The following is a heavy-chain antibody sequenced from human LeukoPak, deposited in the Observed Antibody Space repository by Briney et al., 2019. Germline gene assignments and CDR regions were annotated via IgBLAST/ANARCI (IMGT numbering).Heavy chain of an antibody. D-gene: IGHD1-26*01. CDR1: GYTFTNYG. CDR2: ISAYNGNT. J-gene: IGHJ6*02. V-gene: IGHV1-18*01. CDR3: ARNKWELPFQFQSRYYYYYGMDV. Sequence: GASVKVSCKASGYTFTNYGISWVRQAPGQGLEWMGWISAYNGNTNYAQKLQGRVTMTTDTSTSTAYMELRSLRSDDTAVYYCARNKWELPFQFQSRYYYYYGMDVWGQGTTVTVSS.